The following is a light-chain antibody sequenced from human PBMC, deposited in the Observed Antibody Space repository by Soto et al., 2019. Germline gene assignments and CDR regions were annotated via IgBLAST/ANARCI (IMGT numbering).Light chain of an antibody. J-gene: IGKJ1*01. CDR3: QAWSHWVRT. Sequence: EIVLTQSPATPSSSPIARAPLSSSASQHVSSYLAWYPQQPVHAPRLLIYDASNTATGIPARFSCTKDRTEFTLPIHRIPGADFAVYHWQAWSHWVRTFG. CDR1: QHVSSY. V-gene: IGKV3-11*01. CDR2: DAS.